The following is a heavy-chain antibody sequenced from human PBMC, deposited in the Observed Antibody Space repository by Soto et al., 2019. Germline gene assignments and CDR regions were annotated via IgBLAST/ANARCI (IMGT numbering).Heavy chain of an antibody. J-gene: IGHJ4*02. CDR3: ARIHWTQSSLDY. CDR2: VSHSGTA. V-gene: IGHV4-30-2*01. CDR1: GGSIDSGAYS. Sequence: SETLSLTCAVSGGSIDSGAYSLSWIRQPPGKGLEWIGYVSHSGTAYSIPSLNGRLSLSVDSSQTQFSLKLTSVTAADSAVYYCARIHWTQSSLDYWGRGILVTVS. D-gene: IGHD6-19*01.